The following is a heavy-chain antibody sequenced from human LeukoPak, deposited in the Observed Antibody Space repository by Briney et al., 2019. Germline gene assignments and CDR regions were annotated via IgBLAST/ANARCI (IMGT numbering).Heavy chain of an antibody. J-gene: IGHJ4*02. V-gene: IGHV4-61*03. CDR1: GASVSDGSYY. CDR2: LYYSGRT. CDR3: ARGLSTGREDYFDF. D-gene: IGHD1-1*01. Sequence: PSETLSLTCSVSGASVSDGSYYWSWIRQPPGTGLEWIGFLYYSGRTNYSPSLSGRVSTSIDTSKNHFSLNLTSVTAADTAVYYCARGLSTGREDYFDFWGQGTLVSVSS.